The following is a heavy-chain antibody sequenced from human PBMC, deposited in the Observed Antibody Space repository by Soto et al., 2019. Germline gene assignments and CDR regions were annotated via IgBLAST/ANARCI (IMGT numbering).Heavy chain of an antibody. Sequence: GSSLGLSSAASGFTFSDYAMNCVLQSTGTGLEWVSSISSSGNYIYYADSLKGLFTISRDNAKNSVDLQMNSLRADDTAVYYCARVRIYYSSSQAAYYLDYWAQGVLVTVSS. V-gene: IGHV3-21*01. J-gene: IGHJ4*02. D-gene: IGHD6-13*01. CDR1: GFTFSDYA. CDR2: ISSSGNYI. CDR3: ARVRIYYSSSQAAYYLDY.